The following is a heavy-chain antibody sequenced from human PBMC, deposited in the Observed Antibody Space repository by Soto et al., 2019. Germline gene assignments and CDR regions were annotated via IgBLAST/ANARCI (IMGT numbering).Heavy chain of an antibody. D-gene: IGHD2-15*01. CDR3: ARSIRGSCSGGSCYSGSASWFDP. CDR2: INHSGST. J-gene: IGHJ5*02. V-gene: IGHV4-34*01. CDR1: GGSFSGYY. Sequence: PSETLSHTCAAYGGSFSGYYWSWIRQPPGKGLEWIGEINHSGSTNYNPSLKSRVTISVDTSKNQFSLKLSSVTAADTAVYYCARSIRGSCSGGSCYSGSASWFDPWGQGTLVTVSS.